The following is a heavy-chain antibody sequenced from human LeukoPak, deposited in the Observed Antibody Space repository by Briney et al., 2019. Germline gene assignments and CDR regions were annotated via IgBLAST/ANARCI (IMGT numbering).Heavy chain of an antibody. V-gene: IGHV3-23*01. CDR1: GFTFTSYA. D-gene: IGHD3-22*01. CDR2: ISGSGGST. J-gene: IGHJ4*02. CDR3: AKGDYYDSSGYYE. Sequence: GGPLRLSCTASGFTFTSYAMSWVRQAPGKGLEWVSAISGSGGSTYYADSVKGRFTISRDNSKNTLYLQMNSLRAQDTAVYYCAKGDYYDSSGYYEWGEGSLVTVSS.